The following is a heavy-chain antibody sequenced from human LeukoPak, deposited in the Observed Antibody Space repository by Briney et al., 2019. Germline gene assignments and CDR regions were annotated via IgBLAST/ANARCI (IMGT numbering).Heavy chain of an antibody. D-gene: IGHD3-22*01. Sequence: PSETLSLTCTVSDGSISSYYWSRIRQPPGKGLEWIGYVYYSGSTNYNPSLESRVTMSVDTSKNQFPLKLRSVTAADTAVYYCARETYDSSGYYYVDYWGQGTLVTVSS. CDR1: DGSISSYY. J-gene: IGHJ4*02. V-gene: IGHV4-59*01. CDR2: VYYSGST. CDR3: ARETYDSSGYYYVDY.